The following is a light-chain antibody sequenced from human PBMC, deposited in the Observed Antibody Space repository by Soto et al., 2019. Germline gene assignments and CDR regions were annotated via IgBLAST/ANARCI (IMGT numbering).Light chain of an antibody. CDR3: QHYGGGSRIT. J-gene: IGKJ5*01. V-gene: IGKV3-20*01. Sequence: EVVMTQSPATLSLCPVERATLSCRASQSVSSNLAWYQQKPGQAPRLLISGASSRATGIPDRFSGSGSGTDFTLTITRLEPEDFALYYCQHYGGGSRITFGQGTRLEIK. CDR2: GAS. CDR1: QSVSSN.